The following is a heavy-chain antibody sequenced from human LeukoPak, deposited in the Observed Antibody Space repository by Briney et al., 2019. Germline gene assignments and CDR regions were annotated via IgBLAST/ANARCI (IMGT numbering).Heavy chain of an antibody. CDR3: ARDTPRTVTTTRQKYNWFDP. J-gene: IGHJ5*02. CDR2: IIPIFGTA. V-gene: IGHV1-69*05. CDR1: GGTFSSYA. D-gene: IGHD4-17*01. Sequence: SVKVSCKATGGTFSSYAISWVRQAPGQGLEWMGRIIPIFGTANYAQKFQGRVTITTDESTSTAYMELSSLRSEDTAVYYCARDTPRTVTTTRQKYNWFDPWGQGTLVTVSS.